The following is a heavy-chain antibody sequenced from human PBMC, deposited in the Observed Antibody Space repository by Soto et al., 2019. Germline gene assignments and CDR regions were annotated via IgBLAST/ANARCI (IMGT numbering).Heavy chain of an antibody. Sequence: PGGSLRLSCAASGVTFSSYGMHWVRQAPGKGLEWVAVISYDGSNKYYADSVKGRFTISRDNSKNTLYLQMNSLRAEDTAVYYCAKDHEWELLIPIHFDYWGQGTLVTVSS. V-gene: IGHV3-30*18. J-gene: IGHJ4*02. CDR3: AKDHEWELLIPIHFDY. D-gene: IGHD1-26*01. CDR1: GVTFSSYG. CDR2: ISYDGSNK.